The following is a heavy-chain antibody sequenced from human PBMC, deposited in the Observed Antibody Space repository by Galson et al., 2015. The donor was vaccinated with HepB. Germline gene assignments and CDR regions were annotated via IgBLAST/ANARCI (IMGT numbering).Heavy chain of an antibody. V-gene: IGHV3-64D*06. CDR3: VKGPRYSSSWSYYFDY. Sequence: SLRLSCAASGFTFSSYAMHWVRQAPGKGLEYVSAISSNGGSTYYADSVKGRFTISRDNSKNTLYLQMSSLRAEDTAVYYCVKGPRYSSSWSYYFDYWGQGTLVTVSS. CDR2: ISSNGGST. CDR1: GFTFSSYA. J-gene: IGHJ4*02. D-gene: IGHD6-13*01.